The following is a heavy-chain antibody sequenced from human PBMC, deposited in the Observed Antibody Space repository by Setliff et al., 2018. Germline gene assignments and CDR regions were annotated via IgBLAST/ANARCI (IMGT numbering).Heavy chain of an antibody. CDR1: GGSITSGSYY. CDR3: ARVRNDYPYYIDS. J-gene: IGHJ4*02. CDR2: IYASGRT. D-gene: IGHD4-17*01. V-gene: IGHV4-61*02. Sequence: PSETLSLTCAVSGGSITSGSYYWSWIRRPAGKGLEWIGRIYASGRTDYNPSLQSRVSISLDTSQSQFSLRLSSVTAADTALYFCARVRNDYPYYIDSWGQGTLVTVSS.